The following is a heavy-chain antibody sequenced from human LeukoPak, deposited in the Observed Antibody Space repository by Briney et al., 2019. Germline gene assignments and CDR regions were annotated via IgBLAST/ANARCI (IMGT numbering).Heavy chain of an antibody. CDR1: GFSFSSYW. CDR2: INSDGGTT. CDR3: VIAPANQLLY. Sequence: GGSLRLSCAASGFSFSSYWMHWVRQAPGKGLVWVSHINSDGGTTNYADSVKGRFTISRDNAKNTLYLQMNSLRAEDTAVYYCVIAPANQLLYWGQGTLVTVSS. J-gene: IGHJ4*02. V-gene: IGHV3-74*01. D-gene: IGHD6-13*01.